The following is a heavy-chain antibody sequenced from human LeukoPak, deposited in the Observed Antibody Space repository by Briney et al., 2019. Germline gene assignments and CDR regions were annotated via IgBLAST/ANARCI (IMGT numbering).Heavy chain of an antibody. J-gene: IGHJ4*02. V-gene: IGHV3-7*01. CDR1: GFTFSSYW. D-gene: IGHD6-19*01. Sequence: PGGSLRLSCAASGFTFSSYWMSWVRQAPGKGLEWVANIKQDGSEKYYVDSVKGRFTISRDNAKNSLYLRMNSLRAEDTAVYYCARHSSGWYVKGSLDYWGQGTLVTVSS. CDR2: IKQDGSEK. CDR3: ARHSSGWYVKGSLDY.